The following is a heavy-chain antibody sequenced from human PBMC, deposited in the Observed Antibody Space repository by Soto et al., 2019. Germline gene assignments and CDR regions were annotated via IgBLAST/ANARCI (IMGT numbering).Heavy chain of an antibody. J-gene: IGHJ5*02. Sequence: SATLSLTCSVTGGSIGSYSWNWFRQPPGKGLEWIGYIYDSGSTNYSPSLKSRVTISVDTSKNQFSLKLKYVNDADTAVYYCARGETSGWVQWHDPWGQGTQVT. CDR3: ARGETSGWVQWHDP. CDR1: GGSIGSYS. V-gene: IGHV4-59*01. CDR2: IYDSGST. D-gene: IGHD6-19*01.